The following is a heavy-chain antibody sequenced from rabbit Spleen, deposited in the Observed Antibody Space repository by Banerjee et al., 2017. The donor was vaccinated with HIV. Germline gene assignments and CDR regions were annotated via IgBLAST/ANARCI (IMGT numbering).Heavy chain of an antibody. V-gene: IGHV1S47*01. J-gene: IGHJ4*01. Sequence: QELLVESGGGLVQPGGSLKLSCKASGFDFSDYGMSWVRQAPGKGLEWIGYIDPLFGNTYYASWVNGRFTISSHNAQNTLYLQLNSLTAADTATYFCVRDRANIGGDYGPYYFDLWGPGTLVTVS. D-gene: IGHD2-1*01. CDR1: GFDFSDYG. CDR2: IDPLFGNT. CDR3: VRDRANIGGDYGPYYFDL.